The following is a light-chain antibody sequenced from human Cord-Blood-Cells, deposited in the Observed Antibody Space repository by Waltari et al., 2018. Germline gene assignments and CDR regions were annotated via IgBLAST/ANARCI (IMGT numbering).Light chain of an antibody. J-gene: IGLJ3*02. CDR2: EGS. V-gene: IGLV2-23*01. CDR3: CSYAGSSTWV. CDR1: TRDVGSYNL. Sequence: QSALTQPASVPGSPGQSTTLSCTGTTRDVGSYNLVSWYQQHPGKAPKLMIYEGSKRPSGVSNRFSGSKSGNTASLTISGLQAEDEADYYCCSYAGSSTWVFGGGTKLTVL.